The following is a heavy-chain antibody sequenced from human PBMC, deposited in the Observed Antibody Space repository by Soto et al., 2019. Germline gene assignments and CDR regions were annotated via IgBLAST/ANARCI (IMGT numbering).Heavy chain of an antibody. J-gene: IGHJ6*02. Sequence: GGSLRRYCAASGFTVSSYGMHWVRQAPGKGLEWVAVIWYDGINKYYADSVKGRFTISRDNSKNTLYLQMNSLRAEDTAVYYCASEYCSGGSCYYYGMDVWGQGT. D-gene: IGHD2-15*01. CDR3: ASEYCSGGSCYYYGMDV. CDR2: IWYDGINK. CDR1: GFTVSSYG. V-gene: IGHV3-33*01.